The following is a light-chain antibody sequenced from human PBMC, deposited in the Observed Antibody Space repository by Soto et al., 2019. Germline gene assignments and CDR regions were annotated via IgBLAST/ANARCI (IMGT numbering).Light chain of an antibody. CDR3: NSYTTRYTYV. CDR1: SSDVGGYNY. V-gene: IGLV2-14*01. J-gene: IGLJ1*01. Sequence: QSVRTQPASVSGSPGQSITISCTGTSSDVGGYNYVSWHQQHPGRAPKLLIYGVTNRPSGVSNRFSGSKSANTASLTISGLQAEDEADYYCNSYTTRYTYVFGTGTKVTVL. CDR2: GVT.